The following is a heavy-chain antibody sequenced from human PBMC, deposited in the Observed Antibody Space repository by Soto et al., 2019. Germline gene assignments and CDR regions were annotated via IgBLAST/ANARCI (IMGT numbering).Heavy chain of an antibody. CDR1: GYTFTSYA. CDR2: IIPNFGTA. D-gene: IGHD1-7*01. Sequence: GASVKVSCKASGYTFTSYAISWVRQAPGQGLEWMGWIIPNFGTANYAQKFQGRVTITTDTSTSTAYMELSSLRSEDTAVYYCARSLGNWKYVDRAYYYYCMDGMDEGATVT. V-gene: IGHV1-69*05. J-gene: IGHJ6*03. CDR3: ARSLGNWKYVDRAYYYYCMDG.